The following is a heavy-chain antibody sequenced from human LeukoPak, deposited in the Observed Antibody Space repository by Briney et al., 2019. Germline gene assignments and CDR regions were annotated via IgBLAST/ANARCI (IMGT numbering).Heavy chain of an antibody. Sequence: GGSLRLSCVVSGFTFSSYGIHWVRQAPGKGLEWVAFIQYDGSNKFYADSVKGRFTISRDNSKNTLYLQMNSLRAEDTAVYYCAREHAVEHYFDYWGQGTLVTVSS. D-gene: IGHD2-2*01. J-gene: IGHJ4*02. CDR2: IQYDGSNK. CDR3: AREHAVEHYFDY. CDR1: GFTFSSYG. V-gene: IGHV3-30*02.